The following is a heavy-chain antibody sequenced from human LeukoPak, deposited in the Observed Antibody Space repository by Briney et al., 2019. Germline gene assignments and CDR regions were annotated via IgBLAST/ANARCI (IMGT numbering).Heavy chain of an antibody. CDR3: ARVRYDSSGYYYVDY. Sequence: ASVTVSCKASGYTFISYGISWVRQAPGQGLEWMGWISAYNGNTNYAQKLQGRVTMNTDTSTRTVYMELRSLRSDDTAVYYCARVRYDSSGYYYVDYWGQGTLVTVSS. J-gene: IGHJ4*02. CDR2: ISAYNGNT. CDR1: GYTFISYG. V-gene: IGHV1-18*01. D-gene: IGHD3-22*01.